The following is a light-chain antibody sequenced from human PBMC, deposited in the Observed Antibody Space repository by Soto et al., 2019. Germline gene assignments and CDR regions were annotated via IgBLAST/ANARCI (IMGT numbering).Light chain of an antibody. V-gene: IGKV1-33*01. CDR3: QQYDNLPFT. CDR1: QDISNY. J-gene: IGKJ3*01. Sequence: DIQMTQSPSSLSASVGDRVTITCQASQDISNYLNWYQQKPGKAPKLLIYDASNLETGVPSRFSGSGSGTDFTFTIISLQPEDIATYYCQQYDNLPFTVGPGTKVDIK. CDR2: DAS.